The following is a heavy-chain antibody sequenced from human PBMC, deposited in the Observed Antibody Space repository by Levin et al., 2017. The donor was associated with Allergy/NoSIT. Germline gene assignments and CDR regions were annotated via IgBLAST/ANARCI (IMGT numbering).Heavy chain of an antibody. CDR2: INYSGST. V-gene: IGHV4-59*01. CDR3: ARDTGGWYFDR. CDR1: GSTTSLFY. D-gene: IGHD3-16*01. J-gene: IGHJ5*02. Sequence: SSETLSLTCTVSGSTTSLFYWNWIRQTPGKGLEWIGYINYSGSTKYNPSLKSRVTISLDKSKNQFSLLLTSVTAGDTAVYYCARDTGGWYFDRWGQGTLVTVAS.